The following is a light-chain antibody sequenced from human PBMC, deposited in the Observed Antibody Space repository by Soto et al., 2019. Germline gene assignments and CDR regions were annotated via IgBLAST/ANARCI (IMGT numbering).Light chain of an antibody. CDR2: GAS. J-gene: IGKJ2*01. CDR1: QSGSSN. V-gene: IGKV3-15*01. Sequence: EIVMTQSPATLSVSPGERATLSCRASQSGSSNLAWYQQKPGQPPRLLIYGASTRATGIPARFSGSGSGTEFTLTIDSLQSEDFAVYYCQQYDYWPPYTFGQGTKLEIK. CDR3: QQYDYWPPYT.